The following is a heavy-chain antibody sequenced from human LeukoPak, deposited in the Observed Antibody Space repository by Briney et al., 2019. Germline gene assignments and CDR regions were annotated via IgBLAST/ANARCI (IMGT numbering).Heavy chain of an antibody. J-gene: IGHJ3*02. CDR2: INGIGRST. Sequence: GGSLRLSCAASGFTFSRYAMSWVRLAPGKGLEWVSAINGIGRSTHYADSVKGSFTISRDNSNNTLYLQMSSLRAEDTAVYYCAKVKTVTIVVINVFDMWGQGTKVTVSS. D-gene: IGHD3-22*01. CDR3: AKVKTVTIVVINVFDM. V-gene: IGHV3-23*01. CDR1: GFTFSRYA.